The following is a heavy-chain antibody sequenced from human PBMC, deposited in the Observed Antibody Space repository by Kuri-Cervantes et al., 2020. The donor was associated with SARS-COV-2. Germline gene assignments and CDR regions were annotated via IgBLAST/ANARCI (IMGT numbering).Heavy chain of an antibody. CDR2: IYYSGST. D-gene: IGHD2-2*01. CDR3: ARQKYQLLYNWFDP. J-gene: IGHJ5*02. CDR1: GGSISSFY. Sequence: SETLSLTCTVSGGSISSFYWSWIRQPPGKGLEWIGYIYYSGSTNYNPSLKSRVTISVDTSKNQFSLKLSSVTAADTAVYYCARQKYQLLYNWFDPWGQGTLVTVSS. V-gene: IGHV4-59*01.